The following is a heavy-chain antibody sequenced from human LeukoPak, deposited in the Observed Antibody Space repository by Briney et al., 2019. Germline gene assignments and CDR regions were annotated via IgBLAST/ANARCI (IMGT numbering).Heavy chain of an antibody. CDR2: SYSGGST. D-gene: IGHD2-21*02. V-gene: IGHV3-53*04. J-gene: IGHJ3*02. CDR1: GFTVSSNY. Sequence: PGGSLRLSCAASGFTVSSNYMSWVRQAPGKGLGWGSVSYSGGSTYYAESVKGRFTISRHNSKNTQYLQMNSLRAEDTAVYYCARARDCGGHCYSYAFDIWGQGTMVTVSS. CDR3: ARARDCGGHCYSYAFDI.